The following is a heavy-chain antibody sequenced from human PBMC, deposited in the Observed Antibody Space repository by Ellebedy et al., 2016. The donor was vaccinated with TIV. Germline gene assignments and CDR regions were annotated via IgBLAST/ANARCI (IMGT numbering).Heavy chain of an antibody. Sequence: GGSLRLXCAASGFTFSSYGMHWVRQAPGKGLEWVAVISYDGSNKYYADSVKGRFTISRDNSKNTLYLQMNSLRAEDTAVYYCARVTYCSSTSCYTGDFSGANTPSFDYWGQGTLVTVSS. V-gene: IGHV3-30*12. CDR1: GFTFSSYG. J-gene: IGHJ4*02. D-gene: IGHD2-2*02. CDR3: ARVTYCSSTSCYTGDFSGANTPSFDY. CDR2: ISYDGSNK.